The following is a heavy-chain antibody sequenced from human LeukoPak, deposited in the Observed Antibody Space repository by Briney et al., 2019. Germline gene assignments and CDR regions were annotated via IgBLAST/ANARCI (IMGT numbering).Heavy chain of an antibody. D-gene: IGHD5-12*01. CDR2: IKSDGSST. V-gene: IGHV3-74*01. CDR1: GLTFSSYW. Sequence: GGSLRLSCAGSGLTFSSYWMHWVRQAPGKGLVWVSRIKSDGSSTSYADSVKGRFTISRDNTKNTLYLQMNSLRAEDTAVYYCAGWGDSGYDHSWGQGTLVTVSS. CDR3: AGWGDSGYDHS. J-gene: IGHJ4*02.